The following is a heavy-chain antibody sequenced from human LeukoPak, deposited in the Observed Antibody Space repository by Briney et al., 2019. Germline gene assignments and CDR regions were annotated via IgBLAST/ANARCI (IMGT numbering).Heavy chain of an antibody. J-gene: IGHJ4*02. CDR2: TYYRSKWSN. Sequence: SQTLSLTSAISGDSVSSNRAAWMWIRQSPSRGREWLGRTYYRSKWSNDYAVSVKSRITINPDTSKNQFSLQLNSVTPEDTAMYYCARDPEVGTTWSTFDYWGQGTMVTVSS. V-gene: IGHV6-1*01. CDR3: ARDPEVGTTWSTFDY. D-gene: IGHD1/OR15-1a*01. CDR1: GDSVSSNRAA.